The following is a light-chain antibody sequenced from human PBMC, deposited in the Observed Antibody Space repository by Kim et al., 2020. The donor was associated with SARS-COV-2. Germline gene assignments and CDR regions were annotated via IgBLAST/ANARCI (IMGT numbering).Light chain of an antibody. CDR1: NIGNKN. V-gene: IGLV3-9*01. CDR3: QVWDTSTVV. Sequence: SVALGQTARITGGRNNIGNKNVHWYQQKPGQAPVLVIYSDSNRPSGIPERFSGSNSGNTATLTVSRAQDGDEADYYCQVWDTSTVVFGGGTQLTVL. J-gene: IGLJ2*01. CDR2: SDS.